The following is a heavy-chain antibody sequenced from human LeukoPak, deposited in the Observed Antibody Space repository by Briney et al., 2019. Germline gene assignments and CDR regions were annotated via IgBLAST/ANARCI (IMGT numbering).Heavy chain of an antibody. J-gene: IGHJ4*02. V-gene: IGHV4-61*01. Sequence: PSQTLSLTCTVSGGSMSSGSDYWSWIRQPPGKGLEWIGYIYYSGSTNYNPSLKSRVTISVDTSKNQFSLKLSSVTAADTAVYYCARPNSVGATVNWGQGTLVTVSS. D-gene: IGHD1-26*01. CDR3: ARPNSVGATVN. CDR1: GGSMSSGSDY. CDR2: IYYSGST.